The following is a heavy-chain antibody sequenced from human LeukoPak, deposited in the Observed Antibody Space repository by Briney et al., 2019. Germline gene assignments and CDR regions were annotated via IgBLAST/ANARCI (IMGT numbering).Heavy chain of an antibody. V-gene: IGHV3-21*04. CDR1: GFTFSSYS. Sequence: GGSLRLSCAASGFTFSSYSMNWVRQAPGKGLEWVSSISSSSSYIYYADSVKGRFTISRDNSKNTLYLQMNSLRAEDTAVYYCASHPWGVVERRYFDYWGQGTLVTVSS. CDR2: ISSSSSYI. D-gene: IGHD3-10*01. J-gene: IGHJ4*02. CDR3: ASHPWGVVERRYFDY.